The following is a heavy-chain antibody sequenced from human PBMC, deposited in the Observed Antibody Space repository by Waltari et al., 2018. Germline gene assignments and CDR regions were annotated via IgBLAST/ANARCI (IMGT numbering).Heavy chain of an antibody. J-gene: IGHJ4*02. D-gene: IGHD2-21*02. Sequence: EVQLVESGGGLVQPGGSLRLSCAASGFTFSSYSMNWVRPAPGKGLEWVSYISSSSSTIYYADSVKGRFTISRDNAKNSLYLQMNSLRAEDTAVYYCARGPSVVTANTDYWGQGTLVTVSS. V-gene: IGHV3-48*01. CDR1: GFTFSSYS. CDR2: ISSSSSTI. CDR3: ARGPSVVTANTDY.